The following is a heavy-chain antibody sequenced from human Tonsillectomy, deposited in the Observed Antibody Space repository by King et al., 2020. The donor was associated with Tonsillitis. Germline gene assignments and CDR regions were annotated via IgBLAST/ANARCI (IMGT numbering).Heavy chain of an antibody. J-gene: IGHJ5*02. CDR1: GGSISSYY. CDR2: VYHSGYT. Sequence: QLQESGPGLVKPSETLSLTCTVSGGSISSYYWSWIRQPPGKGLEWIGYVYHSGYTNYNPSLKSRVTIAVDTSKNHFSLKLTSVTASDTAVYYCARGQYVDSWNWFDPWGQGTLVTVSS. D-gene: IGHD6-13*01. CDR3: ARGQYVDSWNWFDP. V-gene: IGHV4-59*01.